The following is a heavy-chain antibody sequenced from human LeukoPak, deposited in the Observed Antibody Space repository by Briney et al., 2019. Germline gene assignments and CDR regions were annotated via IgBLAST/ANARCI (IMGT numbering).Heavy chain of an antibody. CDR1: GYTLTELS. J-gene: IGHJ4*02. CDR3: ARVLKGYYDSSGPFDY. V-gene: IGHV1-24*01. CDR2: FDPEDGET. Sequence: ASVKVSCKVSGYTLTELSMHWVRQAPGKGLEWMGGFDPEDGETIYAQKFQGRVTMTRDTSTSTVYMELSSLRSEDTAVYYCARVLKGYYDSSGPFDYWGQGTLVTVSS. D-gene: IGHD3-22*01.